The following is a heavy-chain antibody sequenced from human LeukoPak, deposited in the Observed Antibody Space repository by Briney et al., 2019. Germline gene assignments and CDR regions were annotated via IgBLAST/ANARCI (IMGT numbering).Heavy chain of an antibody. CDR3: ARAGYGGSTTGWFDH. Sequence: GGSLRLSCAASGFTFSSYTMNWVRQAPGKGLEWGSYISSSSSTIYYADSVKGRFTISRDNAKNSLYLQMNSLRAEDTAVYYCARAGYGGSTTGWFDHWGQGTLVTVSS. D-gene: IGHD4-23*01. CDR2: ISSSSSTI. J-gene: IGHJ5*02. CDR1: GFTFSSYT. V-gene: IGHV3-48*04.